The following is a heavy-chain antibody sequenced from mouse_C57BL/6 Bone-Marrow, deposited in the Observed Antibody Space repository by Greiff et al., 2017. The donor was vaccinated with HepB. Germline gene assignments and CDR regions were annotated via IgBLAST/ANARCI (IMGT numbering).Heavy chain of an antibody. CDR3: ARDRPHYYGSSHWYFDV. V-gene: IGHV3-6*01. CDR1: GYSITSGYY. Sequence: EVKLMESGPGLVKPSQSLSLTCSVTGYSITSGYYWNWIRQFPGNKLAWMGYISYDGSNNYNPYHKNRISITRDTSKNQFFLKLNSVTTEDTATDYCARDRPHYYGSSHWYFDVWGTGTTVTVSS. D-gene: IGHD1-1*01. CDR2: ISYDGSN. J-gene: IGHJ1*03.